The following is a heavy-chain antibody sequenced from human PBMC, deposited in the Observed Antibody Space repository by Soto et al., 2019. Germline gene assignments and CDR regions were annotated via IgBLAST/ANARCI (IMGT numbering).Heavy chain of an antibody. CDR2: TYYRSKWYN. CDR1: GDSVSSNSAA. V-gene: IGHV6-1*01. CDR3: ARDQVYFWSGGYNCFDP. J-gene: IGHJ5*02. Sequence: SQTLSLTCAISGDSVSSNSAAWNWIRQSPSRGLEWLGRTYYRSKWYNDYAVSVKSRITINPDTSKNQFSLQLNSVTPEDTAVYYCARDQVYFWSGGYNCFDPWGQGTLVTVSS. D-gene: IGHD3-3*01.